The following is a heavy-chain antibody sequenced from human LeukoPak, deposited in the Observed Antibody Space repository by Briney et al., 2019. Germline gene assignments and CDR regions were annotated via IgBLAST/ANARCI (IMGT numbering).Heavy chain of an antibody. CDR2: ISWNSGSI. D-gene: IGHD6-19*01. CDR3: AKDSEAQWLWD. J-gene: IGHJ3*01. V-gene: IGHV3-9*01. CDR1: GFTFDDYA. Sequence: PGRSLRLSCAASGFTFDDYAMHWVRQAPGKGLEWVSGISWNSGSIGYADSVKGRFTISRDNAKNSLYLQMNSLRAEDTALYYCAKDSEAQWLWDWGQGTMVTVSS.